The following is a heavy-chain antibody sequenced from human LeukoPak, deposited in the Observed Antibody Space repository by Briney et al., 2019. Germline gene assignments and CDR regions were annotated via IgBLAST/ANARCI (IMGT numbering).Heavy chain of an antibody. CDR1: GCSISSGYY. CDR3: ARHATTATVYYFDY. V-gene: IGHV4-38-2*01. Sequence: SETLSLTCAVSGCSISSGYYWGWIRQPPGKGLEWIGSIYHSGSTYYNPSLKSRVTISVDTSKNQFSLKLSSVTAADTAVYYCARHATTATVYYFDYWGQGTLVTVSS. D-gene: IGHD4-17*01. J-gene: IGHJ4*02. CDR2: IYHSGST.